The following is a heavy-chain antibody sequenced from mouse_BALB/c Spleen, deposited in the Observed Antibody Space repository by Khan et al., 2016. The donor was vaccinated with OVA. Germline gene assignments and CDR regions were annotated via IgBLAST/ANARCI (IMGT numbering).Heavy chain of an antibody. CDR3: ARTGYYYFDY. J-gene: IGHJ2*01. CDR2: ISSGSSSI. CDR1: GFTFSGFG. D-gene: IGHD2-3*01. Sequence: EVQLQESGGGLVQTGGSRKLSCAASGFTFSGFGMHWVRQAPEKGLEWVAYISSGSSSIYYADTVKGRFTISRDNPKHTLFLQMTSLRSEDTAMYYCARTGYYYFDYWGQGTTLTVSS. V-gene: IGHV5-17*02.